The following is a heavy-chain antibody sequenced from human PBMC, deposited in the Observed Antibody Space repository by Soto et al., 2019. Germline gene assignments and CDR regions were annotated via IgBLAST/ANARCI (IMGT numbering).Heavy chain of an antibody. CDR1: GGTFKNYG. D-gene: IGHD1-26*01. J-gene: IGHJ5*02. Sequence: QVQLVQSGGEVKKPGSSVRVSCRTSGGTFKNYGFSWVRQAPGQGLEWMGGIITMYGIANYGQIFQGRLTITADESTNTAYMDLSSLKREDTAVYYCAGEVGGTGFHLWGQGTQVTVSS. CDR3: AGEVGGTGFHL. V-gene: IGHV1-69*12. CDR2: IITMYGIA.